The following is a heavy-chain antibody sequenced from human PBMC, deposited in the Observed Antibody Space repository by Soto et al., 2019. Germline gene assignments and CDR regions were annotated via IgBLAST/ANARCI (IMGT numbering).Heavy chain of an antibody. CDR2: IIPTSGTA. V-gene: IGHV1-69*13. Sequence: GASVKVSCKASGGTFSSDAFSWVRQAPGQGLEWMGGIIPTSGTANYAQKSQGRATITADESTSTAYMELSSLTSEDTAVYFCARGQGYCSGGICYYYYYGMDVWGQGTTVTVSS. J-gene: IGHJ6*02. D-gene: IGHD2-15*01. CDR3: ARGQGYCSGGICYYYYYGMDV. CDR1: GGTFSSDA.